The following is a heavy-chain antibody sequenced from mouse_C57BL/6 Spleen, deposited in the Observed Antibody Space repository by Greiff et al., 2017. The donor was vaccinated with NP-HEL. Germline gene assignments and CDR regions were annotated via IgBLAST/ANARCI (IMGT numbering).Heavy chain of an antibody. CDR3: TNYGSRVFAY. CDR1: GFNIKDVY. V-gene: IGHV14-4*01. J-gene: IGHJ3*01. D-gene: IGHD1-1*01. CDR2: IDPENGDT. Sequence: EVQLQQSGAELVRPGASVKLSCTASGFNIKDVYMHWVKQRPEQGLEWIGWIDPENGDTEYASKFQGKATITADTSSNTAYLQLSSLTSEDTAVYYCTNYGSRVFAYWGQGTLVTVSA.